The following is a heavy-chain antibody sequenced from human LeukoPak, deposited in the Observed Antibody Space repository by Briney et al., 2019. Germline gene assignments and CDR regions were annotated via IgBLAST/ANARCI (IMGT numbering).Heavy chain of an antibody. CDR2: FSGSGGRT. V-gene: IGHV3-23*01. D-gene: IGHD1-26*01. CDR3: ARGSGSYGWDYFDY. Sequence: GGSLRLSCAASGFTFSNYALSWVRQAPGKGPGWVSVFSGSGGRTYYSDSVKGRFTISRDNSKNTLYLHMNSLRADDTAVYYCARGSGSYGWDYFDYWGQGTLVTVSS. J-gene: IGHJ4*02. CDR1: GFTFSNYA.